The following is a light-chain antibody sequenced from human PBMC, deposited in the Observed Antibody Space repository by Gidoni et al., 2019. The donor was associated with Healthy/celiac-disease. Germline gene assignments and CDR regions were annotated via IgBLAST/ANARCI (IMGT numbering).Light chain of an antibody. Sequence: IGMNQSPATLSVSPGERATLSCSASQSDSSNLAWYQQKPGQAPRLLIYGASTSAAGIPARFSGSGSGTEFTLPISSLQSEDFAVYYCQQYNNWPPLTFGAGTKVEIK. J-gene: IGKJ4*01. V-gene: IGKV3-15*01. CDR2: GAS. CDR1: QSDSSN. CDR3: QQYNNWPPLT.